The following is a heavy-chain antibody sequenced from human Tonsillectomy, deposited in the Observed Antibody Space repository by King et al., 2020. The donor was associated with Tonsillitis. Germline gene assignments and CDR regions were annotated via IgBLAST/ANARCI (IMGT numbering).Heavy chain of an antibody. D-gene: IGHD3-10*01. CDR2: ISYDGSNK. Sequence: VQLVESGGGVVQPGRSLRLSCTASGFTFSSYGMHWVRQAPGKGLEWVAVISYDGSNKYYADSLKGRFTISRDNSKNTLYLQMNSLRAEDTAVYYCASDGTIWFGELFGWYFDLWGRGTLVTVSS. V-gene: IGHV3-33*05. J-gene: IGHJ2*01. CDR3: ASDGTIWFGELFGWYFDL. CDR1: GFTFSSYG.